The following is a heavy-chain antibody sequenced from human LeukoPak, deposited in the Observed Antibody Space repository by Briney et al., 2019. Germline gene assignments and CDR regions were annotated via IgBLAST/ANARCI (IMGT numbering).Heavy chain of an antibody. D-gene: IGHD6-13*01. V-gene: IGHV3-23*01. CDR3: AKDFGVYSSSWYSDY. J-gene: IGHJ4*02. CDR1: GFTFSSYG. CDR2: ISGSGGST. Sequence: PGGSLRLSCAASGFTFSSYGMSWVRQAPGKGLEWVSAISGSGGSTYYADSVKGRFTISRDNSKNTLYLQMNSLRAEDTAVYYCAKDFGVYSSSWYSDYWGQGTLVTVSS.